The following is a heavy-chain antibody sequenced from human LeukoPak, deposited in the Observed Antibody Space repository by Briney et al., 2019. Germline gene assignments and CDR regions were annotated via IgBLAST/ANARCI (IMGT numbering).Heavy chain of an antibody. D-gene: IGHD2-15*01. J-gene: IGHJ4*02. CDR2: ISSSSSYI. Sequence: KTGGSLRLSCAASGFTFSSYIMIWVRQAPGKGLEWVSSISSSSSYIYYADAVKGRFTISRDNAKDSLYLQMNSLGAEDTAVYYCACKDSHWGQGTLVTVSS. V-gene: IGHV3-21*01. CDR3: ACKDSH. CDR1: GFTFSSYI.